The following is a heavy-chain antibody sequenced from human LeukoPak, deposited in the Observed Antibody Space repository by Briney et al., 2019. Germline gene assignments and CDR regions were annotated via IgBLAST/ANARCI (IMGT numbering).Heavy chain of an antibody. V-gene: IGHV5-51*01. J-gene: IGHJ4*02. CDR2: IYPGDSDT. D-gene: IGHD1-26*01. CDR3: ARGIRGSYYYRRGYFDY. CDR1: GCSFTSYW. Sequence: GESLKISCKGSGCSFTSYWIGWVRQMPGKGLGWMGIIYPGDSDTRYSPSFQGQVTISADKSISTAYLQWSSLKASDTAMYYCARGIRGSYYYRRGYFDYWGQGTLVTVSS.